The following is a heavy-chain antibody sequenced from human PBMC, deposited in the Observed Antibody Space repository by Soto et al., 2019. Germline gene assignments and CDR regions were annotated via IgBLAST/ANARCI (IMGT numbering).Heavy chain of an antibody. J-gene: IGHJ4*02. CDR1: GGSFSGYY. V-gene: IGHV4-34*01. D-gene: IGHD6-19*01. CDR3: AQRAVAVMSTGGFDS. Sequence: SETLSLTCAVYGGSFSGYYWTWIRQPPGTGLEWIGEINHSGSTNYNPSLKSRVTISVDTSKNQFSLKLTSVTAADTAVYYCAQRAVAVMSTGGFDSWGQGTLVTVSS. CDR2: INHSGST.